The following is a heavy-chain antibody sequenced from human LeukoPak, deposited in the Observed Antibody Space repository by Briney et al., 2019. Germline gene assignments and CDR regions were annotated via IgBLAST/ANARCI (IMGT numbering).Heavy chain of an antibody. CDR2: IIPIFGTA. V-gene: IGHV1-69*13. Sequence: PVKVSCKASGGTFSSYAISWVRQAPGQGLEWMGGIIPIFGTANYAQKFQGRVTITADESTSTAYMELSSLRSEDTAVYYCARERTDCSSTSCYWGSFDYWGQGTLVTVSS. D-gene: IGHD2-2*01. CDR1: GGTFSSYA. J-gene: IGHJ4*02. CDR3: ARERTDCSSTSCYWGSFDY.